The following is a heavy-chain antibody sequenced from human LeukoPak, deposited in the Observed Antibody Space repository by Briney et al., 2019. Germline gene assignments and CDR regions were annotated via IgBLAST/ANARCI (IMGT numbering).Heavy chain of an antibody. D-gene: IGHD2-2*01. CDR2: INHSGST. V-gene: IGHV4-34*01. CDR3: ARGVPRYCSSTSCYVSGYYYYMDV. CDR1: GGSFSGYY. J-gene: IGHJ6*03. Sequence: SETLSLTCAVYGGSFSGYYWSWIRQPPGKGLEWIGEINHSGSTNYNPSLKSRVTISVDTSKNQFSLKLSSVTAAVTAVYYCARGVPRYCSSTSCYVSGYYYYMDVWGKGTTVTVSS.